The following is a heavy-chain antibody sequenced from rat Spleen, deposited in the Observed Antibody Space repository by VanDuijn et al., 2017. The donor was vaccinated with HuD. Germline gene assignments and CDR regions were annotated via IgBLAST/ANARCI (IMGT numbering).Heavy chain of an antibody. CDR3: ARMKINYPGTRDVYYGSKPLDYFDY. CDR1: GHSIASSYR. Sequence: EVQLQESGPGLVKPSQSLSLTCSVTGHSIASSYRWNWIRKFPGNKLEWMGYINSAGSTNYNPSLKSRISITRDTSKNQFFLQVNSVTTEDTATYYCARMKINYPGTRDVYYGSKPLDYFDYWGQGVMVTVSS. J-gene: IGHJ2*01. CDR2: INSAGST. D-gene: IGHD1-4*01. V-gene: IGHV3-3*01.